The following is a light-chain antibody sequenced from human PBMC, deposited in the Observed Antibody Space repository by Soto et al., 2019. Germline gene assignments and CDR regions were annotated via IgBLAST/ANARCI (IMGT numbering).Light chain of an antibody. Sequence: QSVLTQPASVSGSPGQSITISCTGTSSDVGSYNLVSWYQQHPGKAPKLMIYEVSKRPSGVSNRFSGSKSGNTASLTISGLHAEDEADYYCCSYAGSSTSVFGTGTKLTVL. CDR1: SSDVGSYNL. CDR2: EVS. V-gene: IGLV2-23*02. CDR3: CSYAGSSTSV. J-gene: IGLJ1*01.